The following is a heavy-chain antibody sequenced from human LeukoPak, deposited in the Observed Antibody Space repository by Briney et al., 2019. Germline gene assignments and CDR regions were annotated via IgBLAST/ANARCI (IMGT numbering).Heavy chain of an antibody. V-gene: IGHV3-23*01. CDR1: GFTFSSYA. CDR2: IIGSGGST. J-gene: IGHJ4*02. Sequence: GGSLRLSCAASGFTFSSYAMSWVRQAPGKGLEWVSAIIGSGGSTYYADSVKGRFTISRDNSMNTLYLQMNSLRAEDTAVYYCAKGRGLTSRWLLYFDYWGQGTLVTVSS. D-gene: IGHD2-21*02. CDR3: AKGRGLTSRWLLYFDY.